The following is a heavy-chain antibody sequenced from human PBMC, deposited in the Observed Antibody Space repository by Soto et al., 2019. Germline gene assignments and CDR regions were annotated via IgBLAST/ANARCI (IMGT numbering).Heavy chain of an antibody. V-gene: IGHV3-74*01. CDR2: INRDGTST. J-gene: IGHJ4*02. CDR3: ARVGQGRYYFDY. Sequence: EVQLVESGGSLVQPGGSLRLSCAGSGFTFSSYWMHWVRQAPGKGLVWVSRINRDGTSTSYADSVKGRFTISRDNAKNTLYLQMNSLRAEDTAVYYCARVGQGRYYFDYWGQGTLVTVSS. CDR1: GFTFSSYW.